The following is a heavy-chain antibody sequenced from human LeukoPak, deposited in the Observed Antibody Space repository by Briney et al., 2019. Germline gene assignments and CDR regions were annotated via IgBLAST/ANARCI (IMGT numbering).Heavy chain of an antibody. CDR3: ARDPSRSYYAAHAFDI. D-gene: IGHD1-26*01. CDR1: GYTFTSYA. J-gene: IGHJ3*02. Sequence: ASVKVSCKASGYTFTSYAMNWGRQAPGQGLEWMGWINTNTGNPTYAQGFTGRFVFSLDTSVSTAYLQISSLKAEDTAVYYCARDPSRSYYAAHAFDIWGQGTMVTVSS. V-gene: IGHV7-4-1*02. CDR2: INTNTGNP.